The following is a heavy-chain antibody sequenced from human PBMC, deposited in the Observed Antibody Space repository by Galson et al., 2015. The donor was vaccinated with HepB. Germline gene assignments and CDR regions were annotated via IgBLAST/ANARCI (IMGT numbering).Heavy chain of an antibody. J-gene: IGHJ6*03. CDR1: GFTFSSYW. CDR2: INNDGTTT. V-gene: IGHV3-74*01. CDR3: ARSRYCSSTSCYIYMDV. D-gene: IGHD2-2*02. Sequence: SLRLSCAASGFTFSSYWMHWVRQAPGKGLVWVSHINNDGTTTNYADSVKGRFTISRDNAKNTLYLQMNSLRAEDTAVYYCARSRYCSSTSCYIYMDVWGKGTTVTVSS.